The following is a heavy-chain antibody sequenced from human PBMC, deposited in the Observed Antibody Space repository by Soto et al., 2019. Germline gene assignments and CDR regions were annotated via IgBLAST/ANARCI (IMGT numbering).Heavy chain of an antibody. CDR2: MWYDGSNR. J-gene: IGHJ4*02. CDR3: AREPGESSSGWWLYFDD. Sequence: QVRLVESGGGVVQPGRSLRLSCAAAGFTFSNYGMHWVRQAPGKGLEWVAVMWYDGSNRYYADSVKGRFTISRDNSKNTLYLQMNSLGAEDTAVYYCAREPGESSSGWWLYFDDWGQGTLVAVSS. CDR1: GFTFSNYG. D-gene: IGHD6-19*01. V-gene: IGHV3-33*01.